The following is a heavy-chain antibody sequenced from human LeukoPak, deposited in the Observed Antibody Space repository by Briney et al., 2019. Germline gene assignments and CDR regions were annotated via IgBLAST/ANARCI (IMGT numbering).Heavy chain of an antibody. V-gene: IGHV5-51*01. CDR3: AGREGFSDTRNWFDP. D-gene: IGHD3-3*02. J-gene: IGHJ5*02. CDR2: IYSGDSDT. CDR1: GDGAAFKW. Sequence: GESLKISCTFSGDGAAFKWIAWVRQMPGRGLEWMGIIYSGDSDTRYSPSFQGQVSISVDKSIYTAYLQWNSLKASDTAIYYCAGREGFSDTRNWFDPWGQGTLVTVSS.